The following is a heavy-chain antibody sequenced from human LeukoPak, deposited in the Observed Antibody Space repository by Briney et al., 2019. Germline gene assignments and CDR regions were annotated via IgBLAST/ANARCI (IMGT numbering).Heavy chain of an antibody. V-gene: IGHV1-8*01. CDR1: GYTFTSYD. Sequence: ASVKVSCKASGYTFTSYDINWVRQATGQGLEWMGRMNPNSGNTGYAQKFQGRVTMTRNTSISTAYMELSSLRSDDTAVYYCARSGWLRAFDIWGQGTMVTVSS. D-gene: IGHD5-12*01. CDR3: ARSGWLRAFDI. CDR2: MNPNSGNT. J-gene: IGHJ3*02.